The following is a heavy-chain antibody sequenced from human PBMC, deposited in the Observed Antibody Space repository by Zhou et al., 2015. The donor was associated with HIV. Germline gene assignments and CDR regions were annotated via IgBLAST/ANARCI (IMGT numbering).Heavy chain of an antibody. J-gene: IGHJ4*02. V-gene: IGHV3-11*01. D-gene: IGHD4-23*01. Sequence: QVQLVESGGGLVKPGGSLRLSCAASGFTFSDYYMSWIRQAPGKGLEWVSYISSSGNKIYYADSVKGRFTISRDNAKKSLYLEMDSLRAEDTAVYYCVSWPDSGGNFDYWGQGTQVTVSS. CDR1: GFTFSDYY. CDR2: ISSSGNKI. CDR3: VSWPDSGGNFDY.